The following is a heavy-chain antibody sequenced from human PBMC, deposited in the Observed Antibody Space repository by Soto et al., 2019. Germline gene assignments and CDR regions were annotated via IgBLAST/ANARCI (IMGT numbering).Heavy chain of an antibody. V-gene: IGHV3-21*01. CDR1: GFTFSSYS. CDR3: ARESGSYFLGLDY. CDR2: ISSSSSYI. J-gene: IGHJ4*02. Sequence: EVQLVESGGGLVKPGGSLRLSCAASGFTFSSYSMNWVRQAPGKGLEWVSSISSSSSYIYYADSVKGRFTISRDNAKNSPYLQMNSLRAEDTAVYYWARESGSYFLGLDYWGQGTLVTVSS. D-gene: IGHD1-26*01.